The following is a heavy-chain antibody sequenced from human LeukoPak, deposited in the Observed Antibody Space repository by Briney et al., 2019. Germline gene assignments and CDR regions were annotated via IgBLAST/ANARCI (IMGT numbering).Heavy chain of an antibody. CDR3: VRDAFTAGDH. J-gene: IGHJ4*02. CDR2: IWYDGSSK. D-gene: IGHD2-8*02. CDR1: GFTFSSYG. Sequence: GGSLRLSCAASGFTFSSYGMHWVRQAPGKGLEWVAVIWYDGSSKYYTDSVKGRFTISRDNSKNTLYLQMNSLRAEDTAVYYCVRDAFTAGDHWGQGTLVTVSS. V-gene: IGHV3-33*01.